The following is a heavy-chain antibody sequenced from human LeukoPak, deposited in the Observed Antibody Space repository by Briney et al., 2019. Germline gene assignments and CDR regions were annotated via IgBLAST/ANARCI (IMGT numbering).Heavy chain of an antibody. J-gene: IGHJ5*02. Sequence: GGSLRLSCAASGFTFSNAWMSWVRQAPGKGLEWVGRIKSKTDGGTTDYAAPVKGRFTISRDDSKNTLYLQMNSLKTEDTAVYYCTTDSPESLRAWFDPWGQGTLVTVSS. CDR1: GFTFSNAW. CDR3: TTDSPESLRAWFDP. V-gene: IGHV3-15*01. CDR2: IKSKTDGGTT. D-gene: IGHD2-21*02.